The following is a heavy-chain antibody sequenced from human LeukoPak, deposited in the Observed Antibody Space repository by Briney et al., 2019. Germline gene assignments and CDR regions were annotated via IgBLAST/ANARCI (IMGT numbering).Heavy chain of an antibody. Sequence: GGSLRLSCAASGFTFSDYYMSWIRQAPGKGLEWVSYISSSGSTIYYADSVKGRFTISRDNAKNSLYLQMNSLRAEDTAVYYCAKDDYYDSSGYLPLPSPDIWGQGTMVTVSS. J-gene: IGHJ3*02. V-gene: IGHV3-11*04. D-gene: IGHD3-22*01. CDR2: ISSSGSTI. CDR3: AKDDYYDSSGYLPLPSPDI. CDR1: GFTFSDYY.